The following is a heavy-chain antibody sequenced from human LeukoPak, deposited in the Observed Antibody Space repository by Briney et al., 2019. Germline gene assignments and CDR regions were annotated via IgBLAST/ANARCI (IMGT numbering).Heavy chain of an antibody. CDR2: IYHSGST. CDR1: DYSISSAYY. CDR3: ARDQAYCGGDCYFDF. V-gene: IGHV4-38-2*02. D-gene: IGHD2-21*02. Sequence: NASETLSLTCAVSDYSISSAYYWGWIRQPPGKGLEWIGSIYHSGSTDYNPPLKSRVTISVDTSKNQFSLKLRSVTAADTAVYYCARDQAYCGGDCYFDFWGQGTLVTVSS. J-gene: IGHJ4*02.